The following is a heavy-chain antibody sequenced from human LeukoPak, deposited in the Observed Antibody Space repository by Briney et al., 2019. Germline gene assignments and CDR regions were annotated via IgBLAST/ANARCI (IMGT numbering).Heavy chain of an antibody. CDR2: IYYSGST. J-gene: IGHJ4*02. Sequence: PSETLSLTCTVSGGSITSSRYSWGWMRQTPGKGLERIGSIYYSGSTHYNPSHKSRVTISVDRSKNQFSLTVSSVTAADTAMYFCARNASDIAVPGASIFDYWGQGILVTVSS. CDR1: GGSITSSRYS. D-gene: IGHD6-19*01. V-gene: IGHV4-39*01. CDR3: ARNASDIAVPGASIFDY.